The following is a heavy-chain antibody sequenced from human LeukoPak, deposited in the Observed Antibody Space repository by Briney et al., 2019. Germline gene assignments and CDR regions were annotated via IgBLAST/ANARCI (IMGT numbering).Heavy chain of an antibody. V-gene: IGHV4-4*07. J-gene: IGHJ2*01. CDR2: IDTSGNT. CDR1: GGSISSYY. Sequence: SETLSLTCTVSGGSISSYYWSWIRQPAGKGLEWIGRIDTSGNTNYKPSLKSRVTMSVDTSKNQFSLKLSSVTAADTAVYYCARVSSSWYQDWYFDLWGRGTLVTVSS. CDR3: ARVSSSWYQDWYFDL. D-gene: IGHD6-13*01.